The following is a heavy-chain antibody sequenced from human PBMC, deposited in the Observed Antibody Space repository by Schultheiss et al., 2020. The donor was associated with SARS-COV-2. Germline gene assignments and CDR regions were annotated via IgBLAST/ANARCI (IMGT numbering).Heavy chain of an antibody. CDR1: GFTFDDYA. D-gene: IGHD4-17*01. Sequence: GGPLRLSCAASGFTFDDYAMHWVRQAPGKGLEWVSGISWNSGSIGYADSVKGRFTISRDNAKNSLYLQMNSLRAEDTAVYYCARDTVTTITGYYYYYGMDVWGQGTTVTVSS. CDR3: ARDTVTTITGYYYYYGMDV. CDR2: ISWNSGSI. V-gene: IGHV3-9*01. J-gene: IGHJ6*02.